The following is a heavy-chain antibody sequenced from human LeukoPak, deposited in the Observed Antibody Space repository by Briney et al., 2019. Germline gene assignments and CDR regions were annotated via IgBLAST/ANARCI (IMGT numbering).Heavy chain of an antibody. J-gene: IGHJ3*02. Sequence: GGSLRLSCAASGFTFSNYEMNWVRQAPGKGLEWVSYISSRGSAIYYADSVKGRFTISRDNAKNSLYLQMNSLRAEDTAVYYCASGYYDSSGYSDAFDIWGQGTMVTVSS. CDR2: ISSRGSAI. CDR1: GFTFSNYE. V-gene: IGHV3-48*03. CDR3: ASGYYDSSGYSDAFDI. D-gene: IGHD3-22*01.